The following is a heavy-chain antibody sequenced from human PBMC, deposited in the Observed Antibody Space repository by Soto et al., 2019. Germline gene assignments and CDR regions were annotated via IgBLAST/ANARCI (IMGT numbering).Heavy chain of an antibody. J-gene: IGHJ4*02. CDR2: IYHTGKT. D-gene: IGHD3-9*01. CDR1: GASVSSGSVY. CDR3: ARAPYYDILTGMIWSYYFDS. V-gene: IGHV4-61*01. Sequence: PSEPLSLTCGVAGASVSSGSVYYHWIRQAPGKGLEWMGYIYHTGKTNYSPSLRSRITISSDTSKNQFSLRVNSVTAADTALYFCARAPYYDILTGMIWSYYFDSWGQGIQVTVSS.